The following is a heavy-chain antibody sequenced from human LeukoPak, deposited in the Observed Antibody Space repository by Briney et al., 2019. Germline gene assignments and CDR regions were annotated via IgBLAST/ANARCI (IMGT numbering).Heavy chain of an antibody. Sequence: GGSLRLSCVVSGFTFNNYGMHWVRQAPGKGLDWVASIAYDGSNENYAESVKDRFTISRDNSKNTLYLQLNSLRAEDTGVYYCARPSGSVTIFGVVDYFDYWGQGSLVTVSS. CDR1: GFTFNNYG. J-gene: IGHJ4*02. V-gene: IGHV3-30*03. D-gene: IGHD3-3*01. CDR3: ARPSGSVTIFGVVDYFDY. CDR2: IAYDGSNE.